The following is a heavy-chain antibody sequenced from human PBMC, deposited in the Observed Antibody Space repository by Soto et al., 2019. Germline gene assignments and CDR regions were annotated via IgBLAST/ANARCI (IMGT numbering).Heavy chain of an antibody. Sequence: PSETLSLTCAVYGGSFSGYYWSWIRQPPGKGLEWIGEINHSGSTNYNPSLKSRVTISVDTSKNQFSLKLISVTASDPAVYYCPPLVQGGGFEYWGQGTLVTVST. CDR2: INHSGST. J-gene: IGHJ4*02. CDR1: GGSFSGYY. D-gene: IGHD6-13*01. CDR3: PPLVQGGGFEY. V-gene: IGHV4-34*01.